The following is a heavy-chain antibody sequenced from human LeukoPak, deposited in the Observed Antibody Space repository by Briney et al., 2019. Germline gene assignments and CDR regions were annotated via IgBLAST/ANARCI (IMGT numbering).Heavy chain of an antibody. J-gene: IGHJ6*03. V-gene: IGHV3-23*01. D-gene: IGHD1-1*01. CDR1: GFTFSSYG. CDR3: AKSPRNDWGIDYYYMDV. CDR2: IRGSGGST. Sequence: GGSLRLSCVASGFTFSSYGMSWVRQAPGKGLERVSLIRGSGGSTHYADSVKGRFTISRDNSKNTLYLQMNSLRAEDTAVYYCAKSPRNDWGIDYYYMDVWGKGTTVTVSS.